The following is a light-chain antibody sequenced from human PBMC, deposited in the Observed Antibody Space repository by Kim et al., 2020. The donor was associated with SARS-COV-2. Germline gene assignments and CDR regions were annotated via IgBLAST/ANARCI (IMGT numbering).Light chain of an antibody. CDR2: GAS. J-gene: IGKJ1*01. Sequence: VCPGETATPTCRGSQSVKTKLAWYQQKGGRPPRILIYGASTRATGVPARLRGSGSGTDFTLTISSLQSEDFAVYYCQQYHDWEETFGQGTKVDIK. CDR1: QSVKTK. V-gene: IGKV3D-15*01. CDR3: QQYHDWEET.